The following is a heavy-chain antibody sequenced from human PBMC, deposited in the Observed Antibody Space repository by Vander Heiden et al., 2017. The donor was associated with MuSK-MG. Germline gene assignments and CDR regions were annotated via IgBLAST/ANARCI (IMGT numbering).Heavy chain of an antibody. CDR3: ARDGVRCWYYYGMDV. D-gene: IGHD2-8*01. J-gene: IGHJ6*02. Sequence: QVQLVQSGAEVNKPGASVKVSCKAPASSFGSYARNWVRQAPGQRLEWMGWINAGNGNTQYSQKGQGRVTITRDTSASIAYMELSSLSSEDTAVYYCARDGVRCWYYYGMDVWGQGTTVTVSS. V-gene: IGHV1-3*01. CDR2: INAGNGNT. CDR1: ASSFGSYA.